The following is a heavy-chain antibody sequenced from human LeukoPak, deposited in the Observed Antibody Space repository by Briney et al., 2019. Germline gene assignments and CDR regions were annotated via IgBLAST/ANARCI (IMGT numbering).Heavy chain of an antibody. Sequence: GGSLRLSCAASGFTFSSYSMNWVRQAPGKGLEWVSSISSSSSYIYYADSVKGRFTISRDNAKNSLYLQMNSLRAEDTAVYYCAREAVYITSRFDPWGQGTLVTVSS. CDR1: GFTFSSYS. V-gene: IGHV3-21*01. CDR2: ISSSSSYI. D-gene: IGHD3-16*01. J-gene: IGHJ5*02. CDR3: AREAVYITSRFDP.